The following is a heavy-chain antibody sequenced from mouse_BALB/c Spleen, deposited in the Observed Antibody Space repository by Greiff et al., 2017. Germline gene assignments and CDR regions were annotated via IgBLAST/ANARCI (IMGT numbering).Heavy chain of an antibody. CDR1: GYSITSDYA. Sequence: DVKLVESGPGLVKPSQSLSLTCTVTGYSITSDYAWNWIRQFPGNKLEWMGYISYSGSTSYNPSLKSRISITRDTSKNQFFLQLNSVTTEDTATYYCARTLVEYFDYWGQGTTLTVSS. V-gene: IGHV3-2*02. J-gene: IGHJ2*01. CDR3: ARTLVEYFDY. CDR2: ISYSGST. D-gene: IGHD2-10*02.